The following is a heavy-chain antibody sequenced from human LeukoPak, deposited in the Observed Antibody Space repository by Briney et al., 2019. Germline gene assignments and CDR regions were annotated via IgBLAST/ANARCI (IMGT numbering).Heavy chain of an antibody. Sequence: ASVKVSCKTSGGTFSSYAISWVRQAPGQGLEWMGGFDPEDGETIYAQKFQGRVTMTEDTSTDTAYMELSSLRSEDTAVYYCAILGEDSSGYYPDYWGQGTLVTVSS. CDR3: AILGEDSSGYYPDY. CDR1: GGTFSSYA. CDR2: FDPEDGET. J-gene: IGHJ4*02. D-gene: IGHD3-22*01. V-gene: IGHV1-24*01.